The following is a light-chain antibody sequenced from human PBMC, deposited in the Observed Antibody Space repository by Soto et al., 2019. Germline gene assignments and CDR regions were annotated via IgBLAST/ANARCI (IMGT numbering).Light chain of an antibody. J-gene: IGKJ4*01. CDR2: AAS. CDR3: QQGASFPLA. V-gene: IGKV1-12*01. CDR1: EYIGTW. Sequence: DIQMTQSPSSVSPSVGDTVTITCRASEYIGTWLAWYQQKPGKAPNLLISAASSLQSGVPTRFSGSGSGTDFALTISSLQPEDFATYFCQQGASFPLAFGGGTKVEIK.